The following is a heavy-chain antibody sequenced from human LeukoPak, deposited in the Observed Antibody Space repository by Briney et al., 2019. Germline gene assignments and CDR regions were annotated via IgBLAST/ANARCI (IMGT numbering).Heavy chain of an antibody. CDR3: ARDRVAARPPYYYYYMDV. Sequence: PGGSLRLSCAASGFTFSSYAMHWVRQAPGKGLEWVAVISYDGSNKYYADSVKGRFTISRDNSKNTLYLQMNSLRAEDTAVYYCARDRVAARPPYYYYYMDVWGKGTTVTVSS. CDR2: ISYDGSNK. CDR1: GFTFSSYA. J-gene: IGHJ6*03. V-gene: IGHV3-30*04. D-gene: IGHD6-6*01.